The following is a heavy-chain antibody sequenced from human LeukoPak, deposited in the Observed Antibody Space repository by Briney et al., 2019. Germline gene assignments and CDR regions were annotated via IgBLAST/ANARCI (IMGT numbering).Heavy chain of an antibody. CDR3: ARWGDSSGYLD. CDR1: GFTFSSYD. D-gene: IGHD3-22*01. Sequence: GGSLRLSCAASGFTFSSYDMHWVRHATGKGLEWVSAIGTAGDTYYPGSVKGRFTISRENAKNSLYLQMNSLRAGDTAVYYCARWGDSSGYLDWGQGTLVTVSS. J-gene: IGHJ4*02. CDR2: IGTAGDT. V-gene: IGHV3-13*01.